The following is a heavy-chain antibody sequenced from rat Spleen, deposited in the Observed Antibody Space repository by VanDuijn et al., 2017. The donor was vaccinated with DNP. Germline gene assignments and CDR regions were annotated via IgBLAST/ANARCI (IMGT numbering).Heavy chain of an antibody. CDR2: INSAGST. V-gene: IGHV3-3*01. J-gene: IGHJ3*01. Sequence: EVQLQESGPGLVKPSQSLSLTCSVTGYSITSNYWGSYRKFPGNKLEWMGYINSAGSTNYNPSLNSRISITRDTSKNQFFLQLNSVTTEDTATYYCARGLNYGGFAYWGQGTLVTVSS. CDR3: ARGLNYGGFAY. CDR1: GYSITSNY. D-gene: IGHD1-11*01.